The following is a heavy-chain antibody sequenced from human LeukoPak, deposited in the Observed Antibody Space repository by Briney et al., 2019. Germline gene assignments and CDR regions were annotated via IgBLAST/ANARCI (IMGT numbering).Heavy chain of an antibody. V-gene: IGHV4-59*12. CDR3: ARGRVPAAKGWFDP. CDR2: IYYSGST. CDR1: GGSISSYY. J-gene: IGHJ5*02. Sequence: PSETLSLTCTVSGGSISSYYWSWIRQPPGKGLEWIGYIYYSGSTNYNPSLKSRVTVSVDTSKNQFSLKLSSVTAADTAVYYCARGRVPAAKGWFDPWGQGTLVTVSS. D-gene: IGHD2-2*01.